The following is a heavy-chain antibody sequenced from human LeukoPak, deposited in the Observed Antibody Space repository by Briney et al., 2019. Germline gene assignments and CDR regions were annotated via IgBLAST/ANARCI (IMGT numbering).Heavy chain of an antibody. V-gene: IGHV4-39*01. D-gene: IGHD3-10*01. Sequence: SETLSLTCTVSGGSISSSSYYWGWIRQPPGKGLEWIGSIYYSGATYYNASLKSRVTISVDTSKNQFSLKLSFVTAADTAVYYCATCGSGSYYYFDYWGQGTLVSVSS. CDR1: GGSISSSSYY. J-gene: IGHJ4*02. CDR3: ATCGSGSYYYFDY. CDR2: IYYSGAT.